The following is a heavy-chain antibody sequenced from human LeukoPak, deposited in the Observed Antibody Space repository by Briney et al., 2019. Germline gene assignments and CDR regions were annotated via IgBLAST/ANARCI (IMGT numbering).Heavy chain of an antibody. Sequence: ASVKVSCKASGYTFTSYGISWVRQAPGQGLEWMGWISAYNGNTNYAQKLQGRVTMTTDTSTSTAYMELRSLRSDDTAVYYCARDPAGYCSSTSCRGNYFDYWGQGTLVTVSS. D-gene: IGHD2-2*01. CDR2: ISAYNGNT. V-gene: IGHV1-18*01. CDR1: GYTFTSYG. J-gene: IGHJ4*02. CDR3: ARDPAGYCSSTSCRGNYFDY.